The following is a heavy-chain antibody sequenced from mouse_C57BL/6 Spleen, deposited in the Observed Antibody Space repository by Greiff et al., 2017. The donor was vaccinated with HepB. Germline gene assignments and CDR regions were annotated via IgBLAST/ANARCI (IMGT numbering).Heavy chain of an antibody. J-gene: IGHJ1*03. Sequence: QVHVKQPGAELVMPGASVKLSCKASGYTFTSYWMHWVKQRPGQGLEWIGEIDPSDSYTNYNQKFKGKSTLTVDKSSSTAYMQLSSLTSEDSAVYYCARAGSSLWYFDVWGTGTTVTVSS. CDR3: ARAGSSLWYFDV. D-gene: IGHD1-1*01. CDR1: GYTFTSYW. CDR2: IDPSDSYT. V-gene: IGHV1-69*01.